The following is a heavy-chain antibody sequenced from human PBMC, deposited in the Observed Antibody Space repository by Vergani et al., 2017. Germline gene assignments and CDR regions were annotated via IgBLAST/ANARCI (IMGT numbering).Heavy chain of an antibody. CDR1: GFTFSSYS. Sequence: EVQLVESGGGLVKPGGSLRLSCAASGFTFSSYSMNWVRQAPGKGLEWVSSISSSSSYIYYADSVKGRFTISRDNAKNSLYLQMNSLRAEDTAVYYCAKDVLVSTRSGYAFDIWGQGTMVTVSS. J-gene: IGHJ3*02. V-gene: IGHV3-21*01. CDR3: AKDVLVSTRSGYAFDI. CDR2: ISSSSSYI. D-gene: IGHD6-19*01.